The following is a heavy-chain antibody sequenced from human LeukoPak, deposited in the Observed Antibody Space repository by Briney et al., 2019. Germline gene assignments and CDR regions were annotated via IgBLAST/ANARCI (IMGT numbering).Heavy chain of an antibody. Sequence: PSETLSLTCTVSGGSISSGSYYWSWIRQPAGKGLEWIGRIYTSGSTNYNPSLKSRVTISVDTSKNQFSLKLSSVTAAGTAVYYCARDRIVVVPAAIEGLYYYYYMDVWGKGTTVTVSS. D-gene: IGHD2-2*01. CDR3: ARDRIVVVPAAIEGLYYYYYMDV. CDR1: GGSISSGSYY. V-gene: IGHV4-61*02. J-gene: IGHJ6*03. CDR2: IYTSGST.